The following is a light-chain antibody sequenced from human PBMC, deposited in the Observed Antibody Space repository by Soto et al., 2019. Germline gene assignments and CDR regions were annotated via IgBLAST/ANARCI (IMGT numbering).Light chain of an antibody. J-gene: IGKJ4*01. CDR2: GAS. CDR3: HQYGSSPLLT. CDR1: QSVSSSF. V-gene: IGKV3-20*01. Sequence: EIVLTQSPGTLSLSPGERATLSCRASQSVSSSFLAWYQQRPGQAPRLLIYGASSSATGIPDRFSGSGSGTDFTLIISRLEPEDFAMYYCHQYGSSPLLTFGGGTKVEIK.